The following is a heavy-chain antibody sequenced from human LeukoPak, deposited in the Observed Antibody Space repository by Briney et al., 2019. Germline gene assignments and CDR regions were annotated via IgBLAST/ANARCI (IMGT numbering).Heavy chain of an antibody. J-gene: IGHJ6*02. Sequence: PSETLSLTCTVSGGSISSGDYYWSWVRQTPGKGLEYIGNMHSSGTTYDNPSLKSRVIISIDPSKNQFSLKLSSVTAADTAVYYCARDRVITMVRGPSGMDVWGQGTTVTVSS. D-gene: IGHD3-10*01. CDR2: MHSSGTT. CDR1: GGSISSGDYY. V-gene: IGHV4-30-4*01. CDR3: ARDRVITMVRGPSGMDV.